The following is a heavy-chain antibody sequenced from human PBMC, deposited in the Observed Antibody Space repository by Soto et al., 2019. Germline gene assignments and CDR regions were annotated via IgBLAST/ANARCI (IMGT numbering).Heavy chain of an antibody. CDR1: GYSFNSYG. J-gene: IGHJ5*02. CDR2: ISASSGNT. Sequence: QTQLVQSGPEVKNPGASVKVSCKASGYSFNSYGISWVRQAPGQGLEWMGWISASSGNTSYAEELQGRVTMTTGSATSTAYMELRSLTSDDTAVYYCARETKFYGFWSGYYRFDTWGQGTLVSVSS. V-gene: IGHV1-18*01. CDR3: ARETKFYGFWSGYYRFDT. D-gene: IGHD3-3*01.